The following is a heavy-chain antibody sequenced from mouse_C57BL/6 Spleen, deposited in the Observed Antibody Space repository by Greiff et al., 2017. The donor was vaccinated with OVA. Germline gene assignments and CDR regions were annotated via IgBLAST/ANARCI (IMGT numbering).Heavy chain of an antibody. CDR3: AREGYYGNPYAMDY. CDR1: GYAFSSSW. D-gene: IGHD2-1*01. J-gene: IGHJ4*01. V-gene: IGHV1-82*01. CDR2: IYPGDGDT. Sequence: VQLQQSGPELVKPGASVKISCKASGYAFSSSWMNWVKQRPGTGLEWIGRIYPGDGDTNYNGKFKGKATLTADKSSSTAYMQLSSLTSEDSAVYFCAREGYYGNPYAMDYWGQGTSVTVSS.